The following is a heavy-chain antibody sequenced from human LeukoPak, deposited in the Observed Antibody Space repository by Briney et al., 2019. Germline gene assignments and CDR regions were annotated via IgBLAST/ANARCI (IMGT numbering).Heavy chain of an antibody. CDR1: GGSISSSTYY. Sequence: SETLSLTCTVSGGSISSSTYYWGWIRQPPGKGLEWIGSIYYSGSTYYNASLKSRVTISADTSKNQFSLKLSSVTAADTAAYYCARPLSGSSSWHGDAFDIWGQGTMVTVPS. D-gene: IGHD6-13*01. CDR3: ARPLSGSSSWHGDAFDI. CDR2: IYYSGST. V-gene: IGHV4-39*01. J-gene: IGHJ3*02.